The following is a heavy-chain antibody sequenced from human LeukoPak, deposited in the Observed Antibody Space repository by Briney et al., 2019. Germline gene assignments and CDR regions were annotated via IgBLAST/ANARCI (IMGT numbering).Heavy chain of an antibody. Sequence: SQTLSLTCAVSGGSISSGGYSWSWIRQPPGKGLEWIGYIYHSGSTYYNPSLKSRVTISVDRSKNQFSLKLSSVTAADTAVYYCVAVVDWSGYYPHYFDYWGQGTLVTVSS. CDR3: VAVVDWSGYYPHYFDY. J-gene: IGHJ4*02. D-gene: IGHD3-3*01. V-gene: IGHV4-30-2*01. CDR1: GGSISSGGYS. CDR2: IYHSGST.